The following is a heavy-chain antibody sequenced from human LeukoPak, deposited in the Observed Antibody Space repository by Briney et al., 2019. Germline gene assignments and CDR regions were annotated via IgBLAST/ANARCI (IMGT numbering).Heavy chain of an antibody. CDR1: GFTFNTYS. Sequence: PGGSLRLSCAASGFTFNTYSMDWVRQAPGKGLEWVSSISSTSAYIYYADSVRGRFTISRDNAKSSLFLLMNSLRAEDTAVYYCARDAGITGTTDLDYWGQGTLVTVSS. D-gene: IGHD1-7*01. V-gene: IGHV3-21*01. J-gene: IGHJ4*02. CDR2: ISSTSAYI. CDR3: ARDAGITGTTDLDY.